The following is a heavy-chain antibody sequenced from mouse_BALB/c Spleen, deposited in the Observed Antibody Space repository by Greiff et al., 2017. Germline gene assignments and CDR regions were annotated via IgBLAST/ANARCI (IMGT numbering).Heavy chain of an antibody. V-gene: IGHV5-9-3*01. CDR3: ARQGGFITTVVDPYFDY. D-gene: IGHD1-1*01. CDR2: ISSGGSYT. CDR1: GFTFSSYA. J-gene: IGHJ2*01. Sequence: EVKLVESGGGLVKPGGSLKLSCAASGFTFSSYAMSWVRQTPEKRLEWVATISSGGSYTYYPDSVKGRFTISRDNAKNTLYLQMSSLRFEDTAMYYCARQGGFITTVVDPYFDYWGQGTTLTVSS.